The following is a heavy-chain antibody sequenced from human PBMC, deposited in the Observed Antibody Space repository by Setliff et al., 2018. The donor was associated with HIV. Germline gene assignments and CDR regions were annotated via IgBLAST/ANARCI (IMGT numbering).Heavy chain of an antibody. V-gene: IGHV1-69*05. CDR3: ARDRPNCSGGSCRRSYYYGMDV. CDR1: GGTFSSYA. CDR2: IIPIFGTA. D-gene: IGHD2-15*01. Sequence: GASVKVSCKASGGTFSSYAISWVRQAPGQGLEWMGGIIPIFGTANYAQKFQGSVTITTDESTSTAYMGLSSLRSEDTAVYYCARDRPNCSGGSCRRSYYYGMDVWGQGTTVTVSS. J-gene: IGHJ6*02.